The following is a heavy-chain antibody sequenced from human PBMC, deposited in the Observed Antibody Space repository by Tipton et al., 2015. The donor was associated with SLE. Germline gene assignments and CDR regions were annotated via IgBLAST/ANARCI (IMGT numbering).Heavy chain of an antibody. Sequence: SLRLSCAASGFTFSDSYLTWIRQAPGKGLEWVSYITSSGSTIYYADSVMGRFTISRDNAKNSLYLQMNSLRAEDTAVYYCARMEGMITYGGIAGLWGQGTVVTVSS. V-gene: IGHV3-11*04. J-gene: IGHJ4*02. CDR1: GFTFSDSY. D-gene: IGHD3-16*01. CDR3: ARMEGMITYGGIAGL. CDR2: ITSSGSTI.